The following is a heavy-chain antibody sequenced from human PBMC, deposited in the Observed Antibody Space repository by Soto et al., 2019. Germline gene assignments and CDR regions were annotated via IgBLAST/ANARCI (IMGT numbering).Heavy chain of an antibody. D-gene: IGHD6-19*01. V-gene: IGHV3-23*01. CDR1: GFTFSSYA. Sequence: PGGSLRLSCAASGFTFSSYAMSWVRQAPGKGLEWVSAISGSGGSTYYADSVKGRFTISRDNSKNTLYLQMNSLRAEDTAVYYCAKDLGFISSPGSLAVGLIYYYGMDVWGQGTTVTVSS. CDR3: AKDLGFISSPGSLAVGLIYYYGMDV. J-gene: IGHJ6*02. CDR2: ISGSGGST.